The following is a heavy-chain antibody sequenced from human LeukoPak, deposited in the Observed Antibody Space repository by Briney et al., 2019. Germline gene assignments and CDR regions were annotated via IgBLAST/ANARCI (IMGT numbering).Heavy chain of an antibody. Sequence: GGSLRLSCAVSGFTLSEHAMSWVRQAPGKGLEWVSAISGSGGSTYYADSVKGRFTISRDNSKNTLYLQVNSLRAEDTAVYYCAKDQYSSSWYFDYWGQGTLVTVSS. D-gene: IGHD6-13*01. CDR3: AKDQYSSSWYFDY. V-gene: IGHV3-23*01. CDR2: ISGSGGST. CDR1: GFTLSEHA. J-gene: IGHJ4*02.